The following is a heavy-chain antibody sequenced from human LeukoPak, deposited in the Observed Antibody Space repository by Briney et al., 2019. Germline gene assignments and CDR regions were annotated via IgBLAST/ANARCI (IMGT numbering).Heavy chain of an antibody. CDR3: AHSAYDFWSGYLHWFDP. Sequence: SVKVSCKASGGTFSSYAISWVRQAPGQGLEWMGRIIPIFGTANYAQKFQGRVTITTDESTSTAYMELSSLRSEDTAVYYCAHSAYDFWSGYLHWFDPWGQGTLVTVSS. D-gene: IGHD3-3*01. V-gene: IGHV1-69*05. CDR2: IIPIFGTA. J-gene: IGHJ5*02. CDR1: GGTFSSYA.